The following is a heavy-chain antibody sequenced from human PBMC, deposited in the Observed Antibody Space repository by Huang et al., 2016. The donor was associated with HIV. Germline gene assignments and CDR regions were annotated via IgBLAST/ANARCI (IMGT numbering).Heavy chain of an antibody. J-gene: IGHJ4*02. Sequence: EVQLVESGGGLVKPGESLSLFCAASGFNLSDYSRNCVRQSPGKGLGGVASISRLSNSIHDLDSGKGRFTISRDNARNSLYLHLTTLRGEDSAVYYCARYDSGGFYNDYWGQGTLVTVSS. D-gene: IGHD3-22*01. CDR2: ISRLSNSI. V-gene: IGHV3-21*01. CDR1: GFNLSDYS. CDR3: ARYDSGGFYNDY.